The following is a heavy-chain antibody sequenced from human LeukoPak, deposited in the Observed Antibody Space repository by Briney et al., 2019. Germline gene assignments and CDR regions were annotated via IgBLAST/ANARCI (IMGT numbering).Heavy chain of an antibody. J-gene: IGHJ3*02. V-gene: IGHV1-46*01. D-gene: IGHD2-15*01. CDR3: ARGERGYCSGGSCHPVDI. CDR2: INPSGGST. CDR1: GYTFTSYY. Sequence: GASVKVSCKASGYTFTSYYMHWVRQAPGQGLEWMGIINPSGGSTSYAQKFQGRVTMTRDTSTSTVYMELSSLRSEDTAVYYCARGERGYCSGGSCHPVDIWGQGTMVTVSS.